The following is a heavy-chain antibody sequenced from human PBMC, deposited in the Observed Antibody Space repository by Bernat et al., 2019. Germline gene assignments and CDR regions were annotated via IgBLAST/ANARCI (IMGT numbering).Heavy chain of an antibody. V-gene: IGHV4-34*01. Sequence: QVQLQQWGAGLLKPSETLSLTCAVYGGSFSGYYWSWIRQPPGKGLEWIGEINHSGSTNYNPSLKSRVTISVDTSKNQFSLKLSSVTAADMAVYYCARGGRYQPRLYGDFDYWGQGTLVTVSS. CDR2: INHSGST. D-gene: IGHD2-2*01. CDR1: GGSFSGYY. J-gene: IGHJ4*02. CDR3: ARGGRYQPRLYGDFDY.